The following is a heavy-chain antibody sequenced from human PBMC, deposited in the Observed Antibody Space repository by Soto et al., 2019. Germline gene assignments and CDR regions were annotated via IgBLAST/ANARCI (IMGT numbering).Heavy chain of an antibody. J-gene: IGHJ6*02. CDR2: MHYSGST. CDR1: GGSVTSNYYY. CDR3: ALGVGATPYYYYGMDV. D-gene: IGHD1-26*01. V-gene: IGHV4-61*01. Sequence: ASETLSLTCTVSGGSVTSNYYYWSWIRQSPGKGLEWIGYMHYSGSTNYNPSLKSRVTISVDTSKNQFSLQLNSVTPEDTAVYYCALGVGATPYYYYGMDVWGQGTTVTVSS.